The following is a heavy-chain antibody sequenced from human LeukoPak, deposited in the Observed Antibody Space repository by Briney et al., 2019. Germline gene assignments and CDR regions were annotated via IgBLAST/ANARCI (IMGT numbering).Heavy chain of an antibody. CDR1: GGSISSGSYY. CDR3: ARVSSREDFDY. Sequence: PSETLSLTCTVSGGSISSGSYYWSWIRQPAGKGLEWIGRIYTSGSTNYNPSLKSRVTISVDTSKNQFSLKLSSVTAADTAVYYCARVSSREDFDYWGQGTLVTVSS. J-gene: IGHJ4*02. CDR2: IYTSGST. V-gene: IGHV4-61*02.